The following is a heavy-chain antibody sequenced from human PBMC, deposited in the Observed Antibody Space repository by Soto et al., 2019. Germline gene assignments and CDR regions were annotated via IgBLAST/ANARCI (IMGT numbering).Heavy chain of an antibody. CDR3: ARGLRMTTVTSPGY. CDR2: MNPNSGNT. J-gene: IGHJ4*02. CDR1: GYTFTSYD. D-gene: IGHD4-17*01. V-gene: IGHV1-8*01. Sequence: QVQLVQSGAEVKKPGASVKVSCTASGYTFTSYDINWVRQATGQGLEWMGWMNPNSGNTGYAQKFQGRVTMTRNTAISTAYMELSSLRSEDTAVYYCARGLRMTTVTSPGYWGQGTLVTVSS.